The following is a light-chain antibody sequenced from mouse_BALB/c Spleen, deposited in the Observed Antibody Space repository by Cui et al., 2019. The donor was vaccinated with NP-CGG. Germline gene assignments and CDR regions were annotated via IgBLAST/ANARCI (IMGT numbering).Light chain of an antibody. CDR3: ALWYSNHWV. J-gene: IGLJ1*01. CDR1: TGAVIISNY. CDR2: GTN. V-gene: IGLV1*01. Sequence: QAGVTQVSALTTSPGETVTLTCRSSTGAVIISNYANWVQEKPDHLFTGLIGGTNNRAPGVPARFSGSLIGDKAALIITGAQTEDEAIYFCALWYSNHWVFGGGTKLAVL.